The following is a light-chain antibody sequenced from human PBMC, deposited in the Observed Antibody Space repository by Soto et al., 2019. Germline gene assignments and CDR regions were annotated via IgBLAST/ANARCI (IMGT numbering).Light chain of an antibody. J-gene: IGLJ3*02. CDR3: YSYTTTDSWV. CDR2: EVT. Sequence: QSALTQPASVSGSPGQSITISCTVTSSDVGGYNYDSWYQQHPGKAPKLIIYEVTNRPSGVSNRFSASKSGNTASLTISGLQAEDEADYYCYSYTTTDSWVFGGGTKLTVL. V-gene: IGLV2-14*01. CDR1: SSDVGGYNY.